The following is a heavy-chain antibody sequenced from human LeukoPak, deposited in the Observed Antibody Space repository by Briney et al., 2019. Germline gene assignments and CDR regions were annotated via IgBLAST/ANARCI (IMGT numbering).Heavy chain of an antibody. D-gene: IGHD2-2*01. Sequence: ASVKVSCKASGYTFTSYSISWVRQAPGQGLEWMGWLSAYNGNTNYAQKLQGRVTMTTDTSTSTAYMELRSLRSDDTAVYYCARTWGIVVVPAAPNFDYWGQGTLVTVSS. CDR3: ARTWGIVVVPAAPNFDY. V-gene: IGHV1-18*01. CDR1: GYTFTSYS. J-gene: IGHJ4*02. CDR2: LSAYNGNT.